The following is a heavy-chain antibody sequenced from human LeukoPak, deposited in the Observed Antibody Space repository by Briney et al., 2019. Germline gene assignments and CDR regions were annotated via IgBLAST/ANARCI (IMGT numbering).Heavy chain of an antibody. V-gene: IGHV3-23*01. J-gene: IGHJ6*02. CDR3: AKDKYPGDDLAARYDYYYFYGVDV. D-gene: IGHD4-17*01. CDR1: GFVFCICA. CDR2: IIGSGGTT. Sequence: GSLILFCAASGFVFCICAVIWVRQAPGEKLQWISCIIGSGGTTYYADSVRGGFTISRDNSRNTVFLQLNSLRAEDTAVYYCAKDKYPGDDLAARYDYYYFYGVDVWGQGTTVTVSS.